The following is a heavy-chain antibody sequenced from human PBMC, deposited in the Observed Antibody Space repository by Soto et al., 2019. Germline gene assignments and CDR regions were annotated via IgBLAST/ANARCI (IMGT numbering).Heavy chain of an antibody. J-gene: IGHJ4*02. CDR2: ISSSGSTI. V-gene: IGHV3-11*04. Sequence: GGSLRLSCAASGFTFSDYYMSWIRQAPGKGLEWVSYISSSGSTIYYADSVKGRFTISRDNAKNSLYLQMNSLRDEDTAVYYCARQRAPMSLWGGYDGLFDYWGQGTLVTVSS. CDR1: GFTFSDYY. D-gene: IGHD5-12*01. CDR3: ARQRAPMSLWGGYDGLFDY.